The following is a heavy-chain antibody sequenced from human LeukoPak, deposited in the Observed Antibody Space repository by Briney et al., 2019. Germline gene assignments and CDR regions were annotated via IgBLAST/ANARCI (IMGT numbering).Heavy chain of an antibody. J-gene: IGHJ4*02. CDR3: ARNGDYKPFDY. D-gene: IGHD4-17*01. Sequence: ASVKVSCKASGGNFSSYAISWVRQAPGQGLEWMGGIIPIFGTANYVQKFQGRVTITADKSTSTAYMELSSLRSEDTAVYYCARNGDYKPFDYWGQGTLVTVSS. CDR1: GGNFSSYA. V-gene: IGHV1-69*06. CDR2: IIPIFGTA.